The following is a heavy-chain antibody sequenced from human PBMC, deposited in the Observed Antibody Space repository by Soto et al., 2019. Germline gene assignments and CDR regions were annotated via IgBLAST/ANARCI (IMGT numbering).Heavy chain of an antibody. CDR3: ARDMLNSGSSDY. CDR2: IWQDESKK. J-gene: IGHJ4*02. Sequence: GGSLRLSCAASGFTFSSYGMHWVRQAPGKGLEWVADIWQDESKKHYLDSVKGRFTISRDNAKNSLYLQMNSLRAEDTAVYYCARDMLNSGSSDYWGQGTLVTVSS. CDR1: GFTFSSYG. V-gene: IGHV3-33*01. D-gene: IGHD5-12*01.